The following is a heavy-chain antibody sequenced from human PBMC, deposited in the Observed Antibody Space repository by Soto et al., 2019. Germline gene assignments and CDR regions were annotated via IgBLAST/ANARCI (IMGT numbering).Heavy chain of an antibody. V-gene: IGHV3-74*01. CDR2: INTDGSST. D-gene: IGHD2-15*01. CDR1: GFTISSYW. Sequence: EVQLVESGGGLVQPGGSLRLSCAASGFTISSYWMHWVRQAPGKGLVWVSRINTDGSSTSYADSVKGRFTTSIDNAKNTLYLQMNSLRAEDTAVYYCTRRLSVVGTSSFDYWGQGTLVTVSS. J-gene: IGHJ4*02. CDR3: TRRLSVVGTSSFDY.